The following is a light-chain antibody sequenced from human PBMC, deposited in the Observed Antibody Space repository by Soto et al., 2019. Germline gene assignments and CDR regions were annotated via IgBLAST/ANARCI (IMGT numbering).Light chain of an antibody. CDR1: NSNIGSYT. CDR2: TSN. CDR3: AAWDDSLNYV. Sequence: QSVLTQPPSASGTPGQRVTISCSGSNSNIGSYTVNLYQQFPRTAPKLLIHTSNQRPSGVLDRFSGSKTRTSASLAISGLQSEDEAGYYCAAWDDSLNYVFGTGTNATV. J-gene: IGLJ1*01. V-gene: IGLV1-44*01.